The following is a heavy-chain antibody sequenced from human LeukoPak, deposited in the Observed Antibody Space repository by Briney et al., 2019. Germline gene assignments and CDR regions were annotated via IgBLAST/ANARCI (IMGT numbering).Heavy chain of an antibody. CDR1: GGSISSYY. CDR2: INHSGST. Sequence: SETLSLTCTVSGGSISSYYWSWIRQPPGKGLEWIGEINHSGSTDYSPSLKSRVTISVDTSKNQFSLKLSSVTAADTAVYYCASATGDGDEYWGQGTLVAVSS. V-gene: IGHV4-34*01. CDR3: ASATGDGDEY. J-gene: IGHJ4*02. D-gene: IGHD7-27*01.